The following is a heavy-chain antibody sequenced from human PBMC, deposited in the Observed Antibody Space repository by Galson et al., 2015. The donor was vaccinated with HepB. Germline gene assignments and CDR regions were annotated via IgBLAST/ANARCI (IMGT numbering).Heavy chain of an antibody. V-gene: IGHV3-23*01. D-gene: IGHD3-10*01. Sequence: SLRLSCAASGFTFSSYAMSWVRQAPGKGLEWVSAISGSGGSTYYADSVKGRFTISRDNSKNTLYLQMNSLRAEDTAVYYCAKDGVEGILGSGWYFDLWGRGTLVTVSS. CDR2: ISGSGGST. CDR3: AKDGVEGILGSGWYFDL. J-gene: IGHJ2*01. CDR1: GFTFSSYA.